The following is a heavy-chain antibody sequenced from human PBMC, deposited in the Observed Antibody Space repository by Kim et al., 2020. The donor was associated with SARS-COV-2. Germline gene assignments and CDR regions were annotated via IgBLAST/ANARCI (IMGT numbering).Heavy chain of an antibody. CDR3: VRDGTFFRGVRSFDS. D-gene: IGHD3-10*01. CDR1: GYSITSGFY. V-gene: IGHV4-38-2*02. Sequence: SETLSLSCSVSGYSITSGFYWGFIRQAPGKGLEWIGSIFHGGSTYYNPSLKSRVTMSVDTSKNHFSLNLTSVTAADTAVYYCVRDGTFFRGVRSFDSWGQGTLVTVSS. CDR2: IFHGGST. J-gene: IGHJ4*02.